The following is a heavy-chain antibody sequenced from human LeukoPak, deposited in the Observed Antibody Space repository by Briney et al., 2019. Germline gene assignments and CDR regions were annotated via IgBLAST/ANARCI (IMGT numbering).Heavy chain of an antibody. Sequence: GASVKVSCKASGGTFSSYTISWVRQASGQGLEWMGRIIPILGIANYAQKFQGRVTITADKSTSTAYMELSSLRSEDTAVYYCASGATVDAFDIWGQGTMVTVSS. CDR2: IIPILGIA. V-gene: IGHV1-69*02. J-gene: IGHJ3*02. D-gene: IGHD1-26*01. CDR1: GGTFSSYT. CDR3: ASGATVDAFDI.